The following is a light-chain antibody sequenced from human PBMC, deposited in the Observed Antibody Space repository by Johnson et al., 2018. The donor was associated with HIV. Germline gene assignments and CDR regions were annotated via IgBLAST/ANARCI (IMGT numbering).Light chain of an antibody. V-gene: IGLV1-51*01. Sequence: QSVLTQPPSVSAAPGQTVTISCSGSSSNVGSSFVSWYRQVPGTAPKLLIYDNNKRPSGIPGRFSGSKSGPSATLGITGLQTGDEADYYCGTWDTSLSALYVFGTGTKVTVL. CDR1: SSNVGSSF. J-gene: IGLJ1*01. CDR2: DNN. CDR3: GTWDTSLSALYV.